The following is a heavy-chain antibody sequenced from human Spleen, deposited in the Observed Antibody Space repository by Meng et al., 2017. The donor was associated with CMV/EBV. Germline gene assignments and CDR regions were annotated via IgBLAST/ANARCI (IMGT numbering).Heavy chain of an antibody. CDR3: ARSHISARWLQCDY. CDR1: GFTFSTYT. V-gene: IGHV3-30*04. D-gene: IGHD5-24*01. J-gene: IGHJ4*02. Sequence: GGSLRLSCAACGFTFSTYTMHWVRQAPGKGLEWVAVISYDGSYKYFADSVKGRFTISRDNSKNTLYLQMNSLRAEDTAVYYGARSHISARWLQCDYWGQGTLVTVSS. CDR2: ISYDGSYK.